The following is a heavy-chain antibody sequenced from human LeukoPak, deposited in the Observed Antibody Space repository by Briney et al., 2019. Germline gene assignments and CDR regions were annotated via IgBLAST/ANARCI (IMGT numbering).Heavy chain of an antibody. J-gene: IGHJ3*02. CDR2: FDPEDGET. CDR1: GYTLTELS. Sequence: ASVKVSCKVSGYTLTELSMHWVRQAPGKGLEWMGGFDPEDGETIYAQKFQGRVTMTEDTSTDTAYMELSSLRSEDTAVYYCASTMVRGVIIDHDAFDIWGQGTMVTVSS. D-gene: IGHD3-10*01. CDR3: ASTMVRGVIIDHDAFDI. V-gene: IGHV1-24*01.